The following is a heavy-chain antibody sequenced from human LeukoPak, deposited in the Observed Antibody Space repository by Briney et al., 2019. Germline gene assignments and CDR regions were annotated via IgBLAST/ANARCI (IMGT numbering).Heavy chain of an antibody. CDR2: ISVYNGNT. J-gene: IGHJ5*02. D-gene: IGHD3-16*01. Sequence: ASVKVSCKASSYIFTNYGISWVRQAPGQGLEWMGWISVYNGNTNYAQKFQGRVTMTTDTSTNTAYMELRSLRSDDTAVYYCVRYGYTFEGVKTRFVDWGQGALVTVSS. V-gene: IGHV1-18*01. CDR1: SYIFTNYG. CDR3: VRYGYTFEGVKTRFVD.